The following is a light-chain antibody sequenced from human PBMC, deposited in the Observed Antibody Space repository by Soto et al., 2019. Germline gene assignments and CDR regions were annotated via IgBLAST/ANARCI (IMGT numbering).Light chain of an antibody. CDR2: DAY. CDR1: QSVGHMF. J-gene: IGKJ1*01. Sequence: EIALTQSPATLSLSPGERATLSCRASQSVGHMFLAWFQQKPGQAPRLLIFDAYRRATGIPDRFSGSGSGTNFALTISRLEPEDFALYYCHQYASSFGTFGQGTKVDIK. V-gene: IGKV3-20*01. CDR3: HQYASSFGT.